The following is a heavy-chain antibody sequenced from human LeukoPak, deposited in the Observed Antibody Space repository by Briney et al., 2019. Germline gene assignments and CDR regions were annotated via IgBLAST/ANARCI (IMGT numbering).Heavy chain of an antibody. CDR2: INPSGGST. D-gene: IGHD3-22*01. CDR1: GYTFTSYY. CDR3: ARDADTSSRYSRFDL. J-gene: IGHJ4*02. V-gene: IGHV1-46*01. Sequence: ASVKVSCKASGYTFTSYYMHWVRQAPGQGLEWMGIINPSGGSTSYAQKFQGRVTMTRDTSTSTVYMELSSLRSEDTAIYFCARDADTSSRYSRFDLWGQGTLVAVSS.